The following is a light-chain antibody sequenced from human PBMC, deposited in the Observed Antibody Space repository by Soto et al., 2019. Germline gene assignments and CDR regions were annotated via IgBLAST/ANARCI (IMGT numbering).Light chain of an antibody. CDR1: QNIYYN. V-gene: IGKV3-15*01. CDR2: RAS. CDR3: LQYHNLWA. J-gene: IGKJ1*01. Sequence: IVMTQSPATLSVSQGESATLSCRASQNIYYNVAWYQHRPGQAPRLLIYRASTRATGVPARFSGGGSGTEFTLTISSLQSEDFTVYSCLQYHNLWAFGQGTKVDIK.